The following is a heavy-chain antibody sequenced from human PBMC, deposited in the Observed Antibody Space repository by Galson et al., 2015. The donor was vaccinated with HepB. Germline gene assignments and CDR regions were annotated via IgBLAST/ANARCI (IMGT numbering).Heavy chain of an antibody. CDR3: ARGHYLGYCRSDGSCHSGRSYNWFDP. V-gene: IGHV1-8*01. CDR1: GYTFTSYD. Sequence: SVKVSCKASGYTFTSYDITWVRQATGQGLEWMGWMNPNSGDTDYAQKFQGRVTMTRDTSVSAAYMELTGLTSENTAIYYCARGHYLGYCRSDGSCHSGRSYNWFDPWGQGTLVTVSS. CDR2: MNPNSGDT. D-gene: IGHD2-2*01. J-gene: IGHJ5*02.